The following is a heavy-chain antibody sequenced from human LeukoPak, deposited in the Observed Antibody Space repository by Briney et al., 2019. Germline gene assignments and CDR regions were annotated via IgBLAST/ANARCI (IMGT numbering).Heavy chain of an antibody. D-gene: IGHD6-19*01. J-gene: IGHJ4*02. Sequence: SETLSLTCIVSGGSISSSSHNWGWIRQPPGKGLEWIGSIYYSGTTYYNPSLKSRLTISVDTSKNQFSLKLSSVTAADTAVYYCASRGLVFGFFDYWGQGTLVTVSS. V-gene: IGHV4-39*01. CDR1: GGSISSSSHN. CDR3: ASRGLVFGFFDY. CDR2: IYYSGTT.